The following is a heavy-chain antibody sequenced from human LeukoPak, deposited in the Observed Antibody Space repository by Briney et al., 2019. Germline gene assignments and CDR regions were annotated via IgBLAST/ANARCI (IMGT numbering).Heavy chain of an antibody. Sequence: SQNLSLTCAVSGGSISSGGYSWSWIRQPPGKGLEWIGYIYHSGSTYYNPSLKSRVTISVDRSKNQFSLKLSSVTAADTAVYYCARTYYDILTGYYEDYWGQGTLVTVSS. J-gene: IGHJ4*02. D-gene: IGHD3-9*01. CDR2: IYHSGST. CDR3: ARTYYDILTGYYEDY. CDR1: GGSISSGGYS. V-gene: IGHV4-30-2*01.